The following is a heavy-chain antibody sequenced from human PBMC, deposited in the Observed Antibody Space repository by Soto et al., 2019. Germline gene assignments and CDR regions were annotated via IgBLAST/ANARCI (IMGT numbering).Heavy chain of an antibody. CDR1: GGTFSTYT. CDR3: ARGATAGDSAVHY. V-gene: IGHV1-69*02. CDR2: IIPVLDKV. D-gene: IGHD3-22*01. Sequence: QVQLVQSGAEVKKPGSSVKVSCKTSGGTFSTYTLSWVRQAPGQGLEWMGRIIPVLDKVDYAQRFQGRLTITADRSTSTANMELSSLSSEDTALYYCARGATAGDSAVHYWGQGTLVSVSS. J-gene: IGHJ4*02.